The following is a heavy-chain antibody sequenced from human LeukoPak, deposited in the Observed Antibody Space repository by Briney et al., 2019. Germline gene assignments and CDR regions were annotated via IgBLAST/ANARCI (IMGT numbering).Heavy chain of an antibody. D-gene: IGHD3-3*01. V-gene: IGHV3-33*05. CDR3: AKGYDFWSGGIDF. Sequence: GGSLRLSCVASGFMFTTYGMHWVRQAPGKGLEWVAVISYDGGEQHYGDSVKGRFSISRDDSKSTIYLQMNSLRADDTAIYYCAKGYDFWSGGIDFWGQGTLVTVSS. CDR1: GFMFTTYG. J-gene: IGHJ4*02. CDR2: ISYDGGEQ.